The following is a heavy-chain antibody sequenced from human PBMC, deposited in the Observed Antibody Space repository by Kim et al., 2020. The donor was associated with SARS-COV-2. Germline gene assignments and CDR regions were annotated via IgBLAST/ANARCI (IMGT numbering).Heavy chain of an antibody. CDR1: GYTFTSYG. J-gene: IGHJ6*02. CDR3: ARAELFYDILTGYFSPYCYGMDA. Sequence: ASVKVSCKASGYTFTSYGISWGRQAPGQGLEWMGWISAYNGNTNYAQKLQGRVTMTTDTSTSTAYMELRSLRSDDTAVYYCARAELFYDILTGYFSPYCYGMDASGQGSTVTVSS. D-gene: IGHD3-9*01. V-gene: IGHV1-18*04. CDR2: ISAYNGNT.